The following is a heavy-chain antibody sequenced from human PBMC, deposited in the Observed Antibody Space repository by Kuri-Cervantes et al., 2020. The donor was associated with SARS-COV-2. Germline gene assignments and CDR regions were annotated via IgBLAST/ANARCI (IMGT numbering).Heavy chain of an antibody. J-gene: IGHJ6*01. CDR2: ISYDGSTK. V-gene: IGHV3-30*18. Sequence: WGSLRLSCAASGFTFISTAMHWVRQAPGKGLEWVAVISYDGSTKYYADSVKGRFTISRDNSKDTLSLQMNSLRAEDTALYYCVKDRQGLGYSGMDVWGPGATITVSS. CDR3: VKDRQGLGYSGMDV. CDR1: GFTFISTA. D-gene: IGHD2-21*01.